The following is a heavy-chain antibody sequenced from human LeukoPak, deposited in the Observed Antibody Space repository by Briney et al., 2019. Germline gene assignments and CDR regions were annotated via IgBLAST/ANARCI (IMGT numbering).Heavy chain of an antibody. Sequence: GGSLRLSCAASGFTFSSYSMNWVRQAPGKGLEWVSYISSSSSTIYYADSVKGRSTISRDNAKNSLYLQMNSLRAEDTAVYYCARGLLWFLFDYWGQGTLVTVSS. V-gene: IGHV3-48*01. D-gene: IGHD3-10*01. CDR3: ARGLLWFLFDY. J-gene: IGHJ4*02. CDR2: ISSSSSTI. CDR1: GFTFSSYS.